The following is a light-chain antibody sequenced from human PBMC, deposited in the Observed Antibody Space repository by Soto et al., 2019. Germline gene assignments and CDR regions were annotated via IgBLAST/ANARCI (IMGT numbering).Light chain of an antibody. V-gene: IGKV1-39*01. CDR2: DAS. CDR3: QQSYSTPLT. Sequence: DIQMTQSPSSLSASVGDRVSITCQASQDITDYLNWCQQKPGKAPNLLIYDASNLETGVPSRFSGSESGTDFTLTISSLQPEDFATYYCQQSYSTPLTFGGGTKVDIK. CDR1: QDITDY. J-gene: IGKJ4*01.